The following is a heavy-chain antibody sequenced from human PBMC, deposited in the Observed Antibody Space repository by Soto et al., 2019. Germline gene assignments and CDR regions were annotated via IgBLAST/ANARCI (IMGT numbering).Heavy chain of an antibody. V-gene: IGHV3-30*03. CDR3: ARDPTMVRGASPRWAHFDY. CDR1: GFTFSSYS. J-gene: IGHJ4*02. CDR2: ISYDGSNK. D-gene: IGHD3-10*01. Sequence: GGSLRLSCAASGFTFSSYSMNWVRQAPGKGLEWVAVISYDGSNKYYADSVKGRFTISRDNSKNTLYLQMNSLRAEDTAVYYCARDPTMVRGASPRWAHFDYWGQGTLVTVSS.